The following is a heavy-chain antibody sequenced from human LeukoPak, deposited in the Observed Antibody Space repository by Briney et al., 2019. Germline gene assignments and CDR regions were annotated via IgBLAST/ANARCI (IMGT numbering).Heavy chain of an antibody. CDR2: IYYSGST. D-gene: IGHD1-1*01. V-gene: IGHV4-38-2*02. CDR1: GYSISSGYY. Sequence: SETLSLTCTVSGYSISSGYYWGWIRQPPGKGLEWIGYIYYSGSTNYNPSLKSRVTISVDTSKNQFSLKLSSVTAADTAVYYCARDVRYNWNDVYWFDPWGQGTLVTVSS. CDR3: ARDVRYNWNDVYWFDP. J-gene: IGHJ5*02.